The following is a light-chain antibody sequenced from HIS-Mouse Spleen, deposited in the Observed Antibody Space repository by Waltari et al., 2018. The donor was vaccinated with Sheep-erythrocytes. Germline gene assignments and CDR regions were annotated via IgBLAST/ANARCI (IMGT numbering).Light chain of an antibody. CDR3: SSYTSSSTQV. CDR1: SSDVGCYNC. CDR2: EVS. Sequence: QSALTQPASVSGSPGQSITISCTGTSSDVGCYNCVSWYQQHPGKAPKLMIYEVSNRPSGVSNRFSGSKSGNTASLTISGLQAEDEADYYCSSYTSSSTQVFGGGTKLTVL. V-gene: IGLV2-14*01. J-gene: IGLJ2*01.